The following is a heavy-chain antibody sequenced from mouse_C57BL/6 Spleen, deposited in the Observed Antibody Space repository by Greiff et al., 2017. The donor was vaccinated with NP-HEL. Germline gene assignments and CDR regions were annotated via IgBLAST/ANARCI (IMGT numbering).Heavy chain of an antibody. V-gene: IGHV2-2*01. Sequence: VKLVESGPGLVQPSQSLSITCTVSGFSLTSYGVHWVRQSPGKGLEWLGVIWSGGSTDYNAAFISRLSISKDNSKSQVFFKMNSLQADDTAIYYCARIYYDYDGVAYWGQGTLVTVSA. CDR1: GFSLTSYG. J-gene: IGHJ3*01. CDR3: ARIYYDYDGVAY. D-gene: IGHD2-4*01. CDR2: IWSGGST.